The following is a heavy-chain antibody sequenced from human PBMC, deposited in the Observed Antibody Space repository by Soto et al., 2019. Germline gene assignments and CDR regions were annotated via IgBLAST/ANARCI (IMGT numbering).Heavy chain of an antibody. D-gene: IGHD1-26*01. J-gene: IGHJ3*01. CDR1: GFSFSTYW. CDR2: ISPDGSST. V-gene: IGHV3-74*01. Sequence: EVQLVASGGGLVQPGGSLRLSCADSGFSFSTYWMHWVRQGPGKGLVWVSRISPDGSSTNYADSVRGRFTICRDNAKNTLYMQMNSLRAEDTAIDYCARSPGGYYIDWGQGTMVTVS. CDR3: ARSPGGYYID.